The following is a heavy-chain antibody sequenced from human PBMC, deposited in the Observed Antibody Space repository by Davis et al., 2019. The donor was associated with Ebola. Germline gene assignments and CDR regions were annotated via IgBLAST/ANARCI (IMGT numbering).Heavy chain of an antibody. J-gene: IGHJ6*03. V-gene: IGHV4-31*03. CDR1: GGSISRGGSY. CDR3: ARDLRYDSSGYDYYFYMDV. CDR2: IYYSGST. D-gene: IGHD3-22*01. Sequence: PSETPSLTCTVSGGSISRGGSYWSWVRQVPGKGLEWIGYIYYSGSTYYKPSLKSRVTISLDTSKNQFSLNLYSVTAADTAVYYCARDLRYDSSGYDYYFYMDVWGKGTTVTVSS.